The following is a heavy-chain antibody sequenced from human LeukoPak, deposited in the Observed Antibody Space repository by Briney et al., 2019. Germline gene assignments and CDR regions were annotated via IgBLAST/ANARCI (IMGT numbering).Heavy chain of an antibody. V-gene: IGHV3-30*02. CDR1: GFTFSSYG. CDR3: AKNWND. Sequence: GGSLRLSCAASGFTFSSYGMHWVRQAPGKGLEWVAFIRYDGSNKYYADSVKGRFTISRDTSKSTLFLQMNSLRVEDTAIYYCAKNWNDWGQGTLVTISS. D-gene: IGHD1-1*01. CDR2: IRYDGSNK. J-gene: IGHJ4*02.